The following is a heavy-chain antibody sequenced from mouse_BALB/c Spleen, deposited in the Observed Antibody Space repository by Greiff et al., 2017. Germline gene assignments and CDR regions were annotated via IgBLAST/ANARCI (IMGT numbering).Heavy chain of an antibody. Sequence: EVKLVESGGGLVKPGGSLKLSCAASGFAFSSYDMSWVRQTPEKRLEWVAYISSGGGSTYYPDTVKGRFTISRDNAKNTLYLQMSSLKSEDTAMYYCATLAWYFDVWGAGTTVTVSS. J-gene: IGHJ1*01. CDR1: GFAFSSYD. V-gene: IGHV5-12-1*01. CDR2: ISSGGGST. CDR3: ATLAWYFDV.